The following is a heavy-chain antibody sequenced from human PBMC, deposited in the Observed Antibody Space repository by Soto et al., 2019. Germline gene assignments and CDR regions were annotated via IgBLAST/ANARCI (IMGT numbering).Heavy chain of an antibody. CDR2: ISYDGDNE. CDR3: AKDGGPVYCNSPGCSTKHFDY. Sequence: QVQLVESGGGVVQPGRSLRLSCAASGFSFSNYAMQRVRQAPVKGLEWLAIISYDGDNEYYADSVRGRFTISRDNSKNTLYLQSNNLRHENTAVYYCAKDGGPVYCNSPGCSTKHFDYWGQGTLVTVSS. J-gene: IGHJ4*02. V-gene: IGHV3-30*18. CDR1: GFSFSNYA. D-gene: IGHD2-2*02.